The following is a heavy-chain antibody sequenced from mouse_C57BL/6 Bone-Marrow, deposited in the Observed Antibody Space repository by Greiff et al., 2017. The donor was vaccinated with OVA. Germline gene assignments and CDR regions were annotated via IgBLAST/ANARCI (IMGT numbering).Heavy chain of an antibody. D-gene: IGHD1-3*01. Sequence: VQLQQPGTELVKPGASVKLSCKASGYTFTSYWMHWVKQRPGQGLEWIGNINPSNGGTNYNEKFKSKATLTVDKSSSTAYMQLSSLTSEDSAVYSCATRGRVAHWYFDVWGTGTTVTVSS. CDR1: GYTFTSYW. J-gene: IGHJ1*03. CDR2: INPSNGGT. CDR3: ATRGRVAHWYFDV. V-gene: IGHV1-53*01.